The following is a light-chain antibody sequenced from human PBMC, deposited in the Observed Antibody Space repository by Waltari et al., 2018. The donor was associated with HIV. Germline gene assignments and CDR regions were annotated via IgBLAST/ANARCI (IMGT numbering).Light chain of an antibody. CDR1: HSISSW. V-gene: IGKV1-5*01. CDR3: QQYSTYPLT. J-gene: IGKJ5*01. CDR2: KTS. Sequence: DIQMTQSPSTLSASVGDRVTITCRSSHSISSWLAWCQQHPGRAPKLLIYKTSTLDSGVPSRFSGSGSGAEFSLTISSLQPDDFATYYCQQYSTYPLTFGQGTRLEI.